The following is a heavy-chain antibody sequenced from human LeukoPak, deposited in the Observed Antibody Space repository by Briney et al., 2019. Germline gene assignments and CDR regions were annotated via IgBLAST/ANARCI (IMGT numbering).Heavy chain of an antibody. J-gene: IGHJ4*02. V-gene: IGHV5-51*01. CDR3: ARQDGSYFDY. CDR1: GYSFTSYW. CDR2: IYPGDSAT. Sequence: GESLQISCKGSGYSFTSYWIVWVRQMPGNGLEWMGIIYPGDSATRYSPSFQGQVTLSADKAISTAFLQWSSLKASDTAMYFCARQDGSYFDYWGQGTLVTVSS. D-gene: IGHD1-26*01.